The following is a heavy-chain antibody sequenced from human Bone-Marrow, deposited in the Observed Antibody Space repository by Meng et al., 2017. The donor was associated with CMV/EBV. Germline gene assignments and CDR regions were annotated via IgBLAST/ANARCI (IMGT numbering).Heavy chain of an antibody. CDR2: IKYDGSER. J-gene: IGHJ6*01. D-gene: IGHD3-9*01. CDR1: GFTFSSYW. Sequence: GGSLRLSCTTSGFTFSSYWMNWVRQAPGKGLEWVASIKYDGSERHYVDSVQGRFTISRDNAKNTLYLEMRTLRAEDTAVYYCARDPVSGYFDWLVGLGNYYYGRDVWGQWNTVNVAS. V-gene: IGHV3-7*01. CDR3: ARDPVSGYFDWLVGLGNYYYGRDV.